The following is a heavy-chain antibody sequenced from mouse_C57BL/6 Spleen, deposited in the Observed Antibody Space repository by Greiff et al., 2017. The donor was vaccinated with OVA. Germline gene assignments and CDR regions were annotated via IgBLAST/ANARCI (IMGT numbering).Heavy chain of an antibody. J-gene: IGHJ4*01. CDR3: ARGGYYGYDAMDY. D-gene: IGHD2-1*01. CDR1: GYTFTSYW. V-gene: IGHV1-69*01. Sequence: QVQLQQPGAELVMPGASVKLSCKASGYTFTSYWMHWVKQRPGQGLEWIGEIDPSASYTNYNQKFKGKSTLTVDKSSSTAYMQLSSLTSEDSAVYDCARGGYYGYDAMDYWGQGTSVTVSS. CDR2: IDPSASYT.